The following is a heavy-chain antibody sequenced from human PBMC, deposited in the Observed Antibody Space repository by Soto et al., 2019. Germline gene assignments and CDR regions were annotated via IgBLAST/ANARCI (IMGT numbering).Heavy chain of an antibody. V-gene: IGHV4-59*08. J-gene: IGHJ4*02. CDR3: ARKIAVDTPFDD. CDR1: GGSISSYY. D-gene: IGHD6-19*01. CDR2: IYYSGST. Sequence: PSETLSLTCTVSGGSISSYYWNWIRQPPGKGLEYTGYIYYSGSTNYNPSLKSRVTISVDTSKNQFSLNLSSVTAADTAVYYCARKIAVDTPFDDWGQGARVTVAS.